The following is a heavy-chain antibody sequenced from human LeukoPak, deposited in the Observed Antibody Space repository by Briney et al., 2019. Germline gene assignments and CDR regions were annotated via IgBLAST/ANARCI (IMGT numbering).Heavy chain of an antibody. CDR2: IWYDGNNK. V-gene: IGHV3-33*01. CDR3: ALVRGSRNGPLDP. CDR1: GYTFSNYG. Sequence: GGSLRLSCAASGYTFSNYGMHWVRQAPGKGLEWVAIIWYDGNNKYYADSAKGRFTISRDNSKNTLYLQMNSLRAEDTAMYYCALVRGSRNGPLDPWGQGTLVIVSS. D-gene: IGHD3-16*01. J-gene: IGHJ5*02.